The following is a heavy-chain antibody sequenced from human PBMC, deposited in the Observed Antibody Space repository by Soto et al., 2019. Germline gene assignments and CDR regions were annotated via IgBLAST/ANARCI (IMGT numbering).Heavy chain of an antibody. J-gene: IGHJ1*01. CDR2: IYYSGET. V-gene: IGHV4-39*01. CDR3: ARHGSF. CDR1: GVSISGTSYY. Sequence: QLQLQESSPGLVKPSETLSLTCTVSGVSISGTSYYWGWIRQTPAKGLEWIGTIYYSGETFYNPSLKSRVTISIDTSKNHFSLNLTSVTAADTAIYYCARHGSFWGQGALVTVSS. D-gene: IGHD3-16*02.